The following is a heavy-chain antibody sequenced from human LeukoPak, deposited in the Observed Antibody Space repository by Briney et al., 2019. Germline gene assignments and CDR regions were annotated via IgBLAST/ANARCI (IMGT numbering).Heavy chain of an antibody. CDR3: ARGRAYSIY. Sequence: GGSLRLSCAASGFTFSSYWMTWVRQAPGKGLEWVANINEDGSGKYYVDSVKGRLTISRDNAQNSLYLHMNSLRVEDTAVYYCARGRAYSIYWGQGTLVTVSS. D-gene: IGHD3-16*01. CDR2: INEDGSGK. V-gene: IGHV3-7*04. CDR1: GFTFSSYW. J-gene: IGHJ4*02.